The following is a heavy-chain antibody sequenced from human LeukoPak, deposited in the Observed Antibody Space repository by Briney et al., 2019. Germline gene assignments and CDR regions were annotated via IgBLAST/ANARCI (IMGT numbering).Heavy chain of an antibody. Sequence: PGGSLRPSCAASGFPFSSYAMSWVRQAPGKGLEWVSAISGSGGSTYYADSVKGRFTISRDNSKNTLYLQMNSLRAEDTAVYYCANPYSSSGFDYWGQGTLVTVSS. CDR2: ISGSGGST. D-gene: IGHD6-13*01. CDR3: ANPYSSSGFDY. V-gene: IGHV3-23*01. CDR1: GFPFSSYA. J-gene: IGHJ4*02.